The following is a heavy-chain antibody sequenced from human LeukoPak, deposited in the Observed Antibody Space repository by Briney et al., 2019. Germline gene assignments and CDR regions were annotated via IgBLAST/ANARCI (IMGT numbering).Heavy chain of an antibody. D-gene: IGHD6-6*01. CDR1: GFTFDDYG. CDR3: ARSSVSAYAFDI. CDR2: INWNGGST. V-gene: IGHV3-20*04. Sequence: GGSLRLSCAASGFTFDDYGMSWVRQGPGKGLEWVSGINWNGGSTGYADSVKGRFTISRDNVKKSLYLQMNSLRAEDTALYYCARSSVSAYAFDIWGQGTMVTVSS. J-gene: IGHJ3*02.